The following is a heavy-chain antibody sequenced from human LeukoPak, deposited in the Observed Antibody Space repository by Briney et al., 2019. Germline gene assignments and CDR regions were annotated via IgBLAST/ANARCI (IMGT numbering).Heavy chain of an antibody. CDR1: GFTFGKYW. J-gene: IGHJ4*02. Sequence: GGSLRLSCVASGFTFGKYWMSWVRQARGKGLEWVANIKLDGSEKNYVDSVKGRFTISRDNTKNSLYLQMNSLRVEDTAVFYCARDQYDTWSRRGNFDSWGQGTLVIVSS. V-gene: IGHV3-7*03. CDR3: ARDQYDTWSRRGNFDS. D-gene: IGHD3-3*01. CDR2: IKLDGSEK.